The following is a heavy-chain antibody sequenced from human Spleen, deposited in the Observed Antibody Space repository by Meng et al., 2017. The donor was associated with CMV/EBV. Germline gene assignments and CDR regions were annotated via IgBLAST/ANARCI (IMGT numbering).Heavy chain of an antibody. CDR1: GFTFSSYW. J-gene: IGHJ4*02. D-gene: IGHD1-26*01. CDR3: ARRLVGATTFDY. V-gene: IGHV3-74*01. CDR2: INSDGSST. Sequence: GESLKISCAASGFTFSSYWMHWVRQAPGKGLVWVSRINSDGSSTSYADSVKGRFTISRDNAKNSLYLQMNSLRAEDTAVYYCARRLVGATTFDYWGQGTLVTVSS.